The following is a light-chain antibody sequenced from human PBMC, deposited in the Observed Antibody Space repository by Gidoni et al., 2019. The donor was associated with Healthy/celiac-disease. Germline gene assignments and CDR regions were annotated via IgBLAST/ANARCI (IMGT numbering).Light chain of an antibody. CDR3: QQYYSYPRKT. J-gene: IGKJ1*01. Sequence: AIRMTQSPSSFSASTGDRVTITCRASQGISSYIAWYQQKPGKAPKLLIYAASTLQSGVPSKFSGSGSGTDFTLTISCLQSEDFATYYCQQYYSYPRKTFXXXTKVEIK. CDR2: AAS. CDR1: QGISSY. V-gene: IGKV1-8*01.